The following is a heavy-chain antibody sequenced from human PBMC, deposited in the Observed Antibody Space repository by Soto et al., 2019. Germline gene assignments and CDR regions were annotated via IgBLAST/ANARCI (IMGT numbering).Heavy chain of an antibody. V-gene: IGHV4-59*02. J-gene: IGHJ4*02. D-gene: IGHD2-21*01. Sequence: QVQLQESGPGLVKPSETLSLTCTVSGGSVSGYYWSWIRQPPGKGLEWIGYIYYSGSTNYNPSLRGRAPISVDTSKNQFSLKLGSVPAADTAVYYCARGGAYISHVDYWGQGTLVTVSS. CDR3: ARGGAYISHVDY. CDR2: IYYSGST. CDR1: GGSVSGYY.